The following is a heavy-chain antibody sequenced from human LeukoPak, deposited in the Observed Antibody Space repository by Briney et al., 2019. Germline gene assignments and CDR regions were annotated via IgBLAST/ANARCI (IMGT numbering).Heavy chain of an antibody. J-gene: IGHJ4*02. Sequence: GGSLRLSCAASGFTFSSYSMNWVRQAPGKGLEWVSSISSSSSYIYYADSVKGRFTISRDNAKNSLYLQMSSLRAEDTAVYYCASDRQWLVRGENYWGQGTLVTVSS. CDR3: ASDRQWLVRGENY. CDR2: ISSSSSYI. CDR1: GFTFSSYS. D-gene: IGHD6-19*01. V-gene: IGHV3-21*01.